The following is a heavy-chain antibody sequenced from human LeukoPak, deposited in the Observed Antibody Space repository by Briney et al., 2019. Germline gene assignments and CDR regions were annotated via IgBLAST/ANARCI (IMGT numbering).Heavy chain of an antibody. J-gene: IGHJ1*01. D-gene: IGHD2-15*01. V-gene: IGHV3-30*04. Sequence: PGGALRLSCAASVFTFSIYAMHWVRQAPGKGLECVAVISYDGRNKYYADSVKGRFTISRDNSKNTLYLQMNSLRAEDTAAYYCARGRKAGYCSGGSCYSGYFQHWGQGTLVTVSS. CDR2: ISYDGRNK. CDR1: VFTFSIYA. CDR3: ARGRKAGYCSGGSCYSGYFQH.